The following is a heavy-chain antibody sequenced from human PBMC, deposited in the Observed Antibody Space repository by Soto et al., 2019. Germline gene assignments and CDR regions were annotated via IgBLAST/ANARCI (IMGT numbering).Heavy chain of an antibody. CDR3: VKVGANYDFWSGYSIPNYYYYGMDV. D-gene: IGHD3-3*01. V-gene: IGHV3-64D*08. Sequence: GGSLRLSCSASGFTFSSYAMHWVRQAPGKGLEHVSAISSNGGSTYYADSVKGRFTISRDNSKNTLYLQMSSLRAEDTAVYYCVKVGANYDFWSGYSIPNYYYYGMDVWGQGTTVTVSS. CDR2: ISSNGGST. CDR1: GFTFSSYA. J-gene: IGHJ6*02.